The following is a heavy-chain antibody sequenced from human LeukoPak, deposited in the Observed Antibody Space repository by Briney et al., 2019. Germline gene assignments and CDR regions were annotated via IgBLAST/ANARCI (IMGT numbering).Heavy chain of an antibody. V-gene: IGHV4-34*01. CDR1: GGSFSGYY. J-gene: IGHJ4*02. Sequence: PSETLSLTCAVYGGSFSGYYWSWIRQPPGKGLEWIGEINHSGSTNYNPSLKSRVTISVDTSKNQFSLKLSSVTAADTAVYYCASRGGYNSPYDDYWGQGTLVTVSS. CDR2: INHSGST. CDR3: ASRGGYNSPYDDY. D-gene: IGHD5-24*01.